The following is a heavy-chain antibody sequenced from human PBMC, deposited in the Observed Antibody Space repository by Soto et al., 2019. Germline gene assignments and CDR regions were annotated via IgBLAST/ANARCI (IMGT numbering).Heavy chain of an antibody. V-gene: IGHV3-43*01. D-gene: IGHD3-3*01. CDR3: AKDILSRPKNDFWSGTYGMDV. Sequence: PXESLSLSFAASGFTFDDYTKHWVRQAPGKGLEWVSLISWDGGSTYYADSVKGRFTISRDNSKNSLYLQMNSLRTEDTALYYCAKDILSRPKNDFWSGTYGMDVWGQRTTVTVSS. CDR2: ISWDGGST. CDR1: GFTFDDYT. J-gene: IGHJ6*02.